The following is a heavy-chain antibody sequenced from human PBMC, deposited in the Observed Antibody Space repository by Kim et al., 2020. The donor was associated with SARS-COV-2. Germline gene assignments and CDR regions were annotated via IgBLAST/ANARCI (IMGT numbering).Heavy chain of an antibody. CDR1: GGSISSGDYY. CDR3: ARDRGYYDSSGYLAPYYYYGMDV. Sequence: SETLSLTCTVSGGSISSGDYYWSWIRQPPGKGLEWIGYIYYSGSTYYNPSLKSRVTISVDTSKNQFSLKLSSVTAADTAVYYCARDRGYYDSSGYLAPYYYYGMDVWGQGTTVTVSS. CDR2: IYYSGST. D-gene: IGHD3-22*01. V-gene: IGHV4-30-4*01. J-gene: IGHJ6*02.